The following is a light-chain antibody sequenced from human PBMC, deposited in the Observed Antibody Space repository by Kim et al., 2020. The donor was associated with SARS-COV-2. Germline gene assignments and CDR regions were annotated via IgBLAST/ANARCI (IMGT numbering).Light chain of an antibody. Sequence: SYELTQPPSVSVSPGQTAIITCSGNELGDKNVCWYQQKAGQSPVLVIYEDRKRPSGIPERVSGSNSGNTATLTISGTQAMDEADYYCQAWDSSTVGFGGG. CDR2: EDR. V-gene: IGLV3-1*01. J-gene: IGLJ2*01. CDR1: ELGDKN. CDR3: QAWDSSTVG.